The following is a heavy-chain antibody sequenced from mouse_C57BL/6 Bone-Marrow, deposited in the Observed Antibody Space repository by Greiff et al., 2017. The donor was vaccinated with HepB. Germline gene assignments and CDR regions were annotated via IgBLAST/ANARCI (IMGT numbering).Heavy chain of an antibody. CDR2: INPNNGGT. CDR1: GYTFTDYN. Sequence: EVQLQQSGPELVKPGASVKIPCKASGYTFTDYNMDWVKQSHGKSLEWIGDINPNNGGTIYNQKFKGKATLTVDKSSSTAYMELRSLTSEDTAVYYCARWGVGSGYYAMDYWGQGTSVTVSS. CDR3: ARWGVGSGYYAMDY. V-gene: IGHV1-18*01. J-gene: IGHJ4*01. D-gene: IGHD3-2*02.